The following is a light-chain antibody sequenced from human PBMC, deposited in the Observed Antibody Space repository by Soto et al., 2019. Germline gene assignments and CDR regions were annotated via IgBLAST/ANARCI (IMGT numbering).Light chain of an antibody. J-gene: IGLJ7*01. V-gene: IGLV4-69*01. Sequence: QPVLTQSPSASASLGGSVKLTCTLSSGHSSYAIAWHQQQPEKGPRYLMKLNGDGSHSKGDGIPDRFSGSSSGTERYLTISSLQSEDEADYYCQTWGTGITVFGGGTQLTVL. CDR2: LNGDGSH. CDR1: SGHSSYA. CDR3: QTWGTGITV.